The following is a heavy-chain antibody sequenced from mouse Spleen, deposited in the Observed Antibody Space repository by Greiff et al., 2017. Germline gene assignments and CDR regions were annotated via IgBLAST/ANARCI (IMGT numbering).Heavy chain of an antibody. Sequence: VQLQQPGAELVRPGSSVKLSCKASGYTFTSYWMDWVKQRPGQGLEWIGNIYPSDSETHYNQKFKDKATLTVDKSSSTAYMQLSSLTSEDSAVYYCARGRWYFDYWGQGTTLTVSS. CDR3: ARGRWYFDY. CDR2: IYPSDSET. CDR1: GYTFTSYW. V-gene: IGHV1-61*01. J-gene: IGHJ2*01. D-gene: IGHD2-3*01.